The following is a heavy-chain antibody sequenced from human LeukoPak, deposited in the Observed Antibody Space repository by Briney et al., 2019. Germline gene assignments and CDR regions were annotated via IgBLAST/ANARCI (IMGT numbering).Heavy chain of an antibody. D-gene: IGHD4-17*01. CDR1: GGSISSYY. Sequence: SETLSLTCTVSGGSISSYYWSWIRQPPGKGLEWIGYIYYSGSTNYNPSLKSRVTISVDTSKNQFSLKLSSVTAADTAVYYCTRSYGESALISGLDYLGQGTLVTVSS. V-gene: IGHV4-59*08. J-gene: IGHJ4*02. CDR3: TRSYGESALISGLDY. CDR2: IYYSGST.